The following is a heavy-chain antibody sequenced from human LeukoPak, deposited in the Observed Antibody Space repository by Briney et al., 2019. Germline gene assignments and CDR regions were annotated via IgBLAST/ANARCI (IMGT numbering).Heavy chain of an antibody. CDR2: IWYDGSNK. CDR1: GFTFSSYG. J-gene: IGHJ3*02. Sequence: GRSLRLSCAASGFTFSSYGMHWVRQAPGKGLEWVAVIWYDGSNKYYADSVKGRFTISRDNSKNTLYLQMNSLRAEDTAVYYCARKDRSGYDFERKVQGPFSSAFDIWGQGTMVAVSS. V-gene: IGHV3-33*01. D-gene: IGHD5-12*01. CDR3: ARKDRSGYDFERKVQGPFSSAFDI.